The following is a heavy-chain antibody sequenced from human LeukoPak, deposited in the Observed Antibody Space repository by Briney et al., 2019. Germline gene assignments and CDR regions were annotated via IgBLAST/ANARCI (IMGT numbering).Heavy chain of an antibody. CDR2: ISSSSSYI. CDR3: ARAGIAVAGTSL. CDR1: GFTFSSYS. Sequence: PGGSLRLSCAASGFTFSSYSMNWVRQAPGKGLEWVSSISSSSSYIYYADSVKGRFTISRDNAKNSLYLQMNSLRAEDTAVYYCARAGIAVAGTSLWGQGTLVTVSS. V-gene: IGHV3-21*01. J-gene: IGHJ4*02. D-gene: IGHD6-19*01.